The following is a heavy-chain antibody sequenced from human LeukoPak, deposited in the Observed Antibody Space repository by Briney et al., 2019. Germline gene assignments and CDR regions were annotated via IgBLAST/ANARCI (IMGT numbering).Heavy chain of an antibody. V-gene: IGHV4-61*02. CDR3: ARGCASKQQLAWDYFDY. D-gene: IGHD6-13*01. Sequence: PSETLSLTCTVSGGSISSGSYYWSWIRQPAGKGLEWIGRIYTSGSTNYNPSLKSRVTISVDTSRNQFSLKLSSVTAADTAVYYCARGCASKQQLAWDYFDYWGQGTLVTVSS. CDR2: IYTSGST. CDR1: GGSISSGSYY. J-gene: IGHJ4*02.